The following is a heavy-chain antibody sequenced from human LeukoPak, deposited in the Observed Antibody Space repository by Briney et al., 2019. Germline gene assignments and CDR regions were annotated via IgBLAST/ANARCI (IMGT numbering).Heavy chain of an antibody. Sequence: GASVTVSCKASGYTFSSYGISWVRQAPGQGLEWLGYISAYNGNTNYAQKVQGRITMTTDTSTSTAYMEMRSLRSDDTAVYYCARDCSGSSCYWIHWGQGTLVTVSS. CDR3: ARDCSGSSCYWIH. V-gene: IGHV1-18*01. J-gene: IGHJ4*02. D-gene: IGHD2-15*01. CDR2: ISAYNGNT. CDR1: GYTFSSYG.